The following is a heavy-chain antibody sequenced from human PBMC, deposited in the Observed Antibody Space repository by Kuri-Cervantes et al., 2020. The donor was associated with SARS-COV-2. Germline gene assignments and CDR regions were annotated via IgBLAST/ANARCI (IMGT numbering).Heavy chain of an antibody. CDR3: ARGYYDTLTASHWYFDL. D-gene: IGHD3-9*01. Sequence: GSLRLSCTVSGGSITSYYWNWIRQPPGKGLECIGYITSSGSTNYNPSLKSRVTMSVDTSKNQFSLRLKSVTAADTAVYYCARGYYDTLTASHWYFDLWGRGTLVTVSS. J-gene: IGHJ2*01. V-gene: IGHV4-59*01. CDR1: GGSITSYY. CDR2: ITSSGST.